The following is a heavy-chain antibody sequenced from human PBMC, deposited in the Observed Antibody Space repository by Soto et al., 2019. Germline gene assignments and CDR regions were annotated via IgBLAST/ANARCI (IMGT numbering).Heavy chain of an antibody. CDR2: VSSAGKT. CDR3: AREWELLPYYVMDV. D-gene: IGHD1-26*01. Sequence: VLLQESAPGLVKPSETLSLTCNVSGDSLSRNSYFWNWLRQPPGKGLEWIGYVSSAGKTKYNPSLEGRVTISVDTSKSHFSLKLTSVTSADTAVYFCAREWELLPYYVMDVWGQGTTVTVSS. V-gene: IGHV4-61*01. J-gene: IGHJ6*02. CDR1: GDSLSRNSYF.